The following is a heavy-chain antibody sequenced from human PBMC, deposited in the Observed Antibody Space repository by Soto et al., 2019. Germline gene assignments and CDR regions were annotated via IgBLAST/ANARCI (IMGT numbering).Heavy chain of an antibody. V-gene: IGHV4-31*03. J-gene: IGHJ4*02. Sequence: QVQLQESGPGLVKPSQTLSLTCTVSGGSISSGGYYWSWIRQHPGKRLEWIGYIYYSGSTYYNPSLKSRVTLSVDTSKNQFSLKLSFVTAADTAVYYCARGGARRGENYWGQGTLVTVSS. CDR1: GGSISSGGYY. CDR2: IYYSGST. CDR3: ARGGARRGENY. D-gene: IGHD3-10*01.